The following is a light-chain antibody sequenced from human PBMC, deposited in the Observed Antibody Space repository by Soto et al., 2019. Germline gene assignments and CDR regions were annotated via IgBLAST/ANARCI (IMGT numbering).Light chain of an antibody. CDR1: QSVSDTY. V-gene: IGKV3-20*01. Sequence: EIVLTQSPGTLSLSPGERATLSCRASQSVSDTYLAWYQQKPGQPPRLLIYGASNRATGIPDRFSGSGSGTDFILTVSRLEPEDFAVYYCQFGTLVWTFGQGTKVEIK. J-gene: IGKJ1*01. CDR2: GAS. CDR3: QFGTLVWT.